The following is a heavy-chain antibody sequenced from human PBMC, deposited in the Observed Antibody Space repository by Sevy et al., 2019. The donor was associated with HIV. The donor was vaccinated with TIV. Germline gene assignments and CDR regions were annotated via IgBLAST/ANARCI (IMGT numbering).Heavy chain of an antibody. CDR1: GDSISSAYY. D-gene: IGHD4-17*01. CDR3: ARDQADYGDNIYYWFDP. Sequence: SKTLSLTCTVSGDSISSAYYWGWIRQPPGKGLEWIGSMYHSGSTYYNPSLKSRVTISVDTSKTQFSLKLSSVTAADTAVYYCARDQADYGDNIYYWFDPWGQGTLVTVSS. CDR2: MYHSGST. V-gene: IGHV4-38-2*02. J-gene: IGHJ5*02.